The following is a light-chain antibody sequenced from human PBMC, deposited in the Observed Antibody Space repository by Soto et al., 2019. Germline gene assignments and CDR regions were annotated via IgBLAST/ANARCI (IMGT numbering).Light chain of an antibody. J-gene: IGKJ1*01. Sequence: DIQMTQSPSTLSASVGDRVTLTCRASQTISSWLAWYQQKPGKAPKLLIYDASSLESGVPSRFSGSGSGTEFTLTISSLQPDDFATYYCQQYNSYSWTCGQGTKVDI. V-gene: IGKV1-5*01. CDR2: DAS. CDR3: QQYNSYSWT. CDR1: QTISSW.